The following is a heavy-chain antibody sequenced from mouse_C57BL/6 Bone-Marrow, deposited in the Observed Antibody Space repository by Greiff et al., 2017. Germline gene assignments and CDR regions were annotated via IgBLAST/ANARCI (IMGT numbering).Heavy chain of an antibody. CDR1: GYTFTDYE. V-gene: IGHV1-15*01. Sequence: QVQLQQSGAELVRPGASVTLSCKASGYTFTDYEMHWVKQTPVHGLEWIGAIDPETGGTAYNQKFKGKAILTADKSSSTAYMGLRSLTSEDSAVYYCTRPYYYGSSYGGYFDYWGQGTTLTVSS. D-gene: IGHD1-1*01. CDR2: IDPETGGT. CDR3: TRPYYYGSSYGGYFDY. J-gene: IGHJ2*01.